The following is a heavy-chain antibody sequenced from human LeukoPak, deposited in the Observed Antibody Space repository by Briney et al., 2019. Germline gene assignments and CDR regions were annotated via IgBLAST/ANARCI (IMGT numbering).Heavy chain of an antibody. Sequence: PGGSLRLSCAASGFTFDDYAMHWVRQAPGKGLEWVSLISWDGGSTYYADSVKGRFTISRDNSKNSLYMQMNSLRAEDTALYYCAKGGTGILTGYADYWGQGTLVTVSS. CDR1: GFTFDDYA. D-gene: IGHD3-9*01. CDR2: ISWDGGST. V-gene: IGHV3-43D*03. J-gene: IGHJ4*02. CDR3: AKGGTGILTGYADY.